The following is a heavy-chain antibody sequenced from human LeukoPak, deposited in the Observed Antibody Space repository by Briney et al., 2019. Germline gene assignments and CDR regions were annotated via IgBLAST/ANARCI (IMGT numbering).Heavy chain of an antibody. V-gene: IGHV3-30*03. D-gene: IGHD6-19*01. CDR3: ARDLASSGWWTNAFDL. CDR1: GFTFSSYW. J-gene: IGHJ3*01. CDR2: ISYDGSEK. Sequence: PGGSLRLSCAASGFTFSSYWMSWVRQAPGKGLEWVAVISYDGSEKYLSDSVKGRFTISRDNSKNTLHLQMSSLRGADTAVYFCARDLASSGWWTNAFDLWGQGTMVTVSS.